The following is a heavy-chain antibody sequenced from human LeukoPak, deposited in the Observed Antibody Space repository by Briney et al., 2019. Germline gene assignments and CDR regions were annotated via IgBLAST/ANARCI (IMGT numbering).Heavy chain of an antibody. Sequence: SETLSLTCTVSGGSISSYYWSRIRQPAGRGLEWIGRIYTSGSTNYNPSLKSRVTMSVDTSKNQFSLRLSSVTASDTAVYYCARCLGGRCDYFDYWGQGALVTVSS. D-gene: IGHD3-16*01. J-gene: IGHJ4*02. CDR1: GGSISSYY. CDR2: IYTSGST. CDR3: ARCLGGRCDYFDY. V-gene: IGHV4-4*07.